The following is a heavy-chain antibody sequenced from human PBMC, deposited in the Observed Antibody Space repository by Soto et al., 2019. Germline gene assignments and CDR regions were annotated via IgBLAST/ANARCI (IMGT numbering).Heavy chain of an antibody. J-gene: IGHJ4*02. CDR1: GYSLTSYW. V-gene: IGHV5-51*01. CDR2: IYLGDSDT. D-gene: IGHD2-2*02. Sequence: GESLKISCKGSGYSLTSYWIGWMRQTPGKGLEWMGMIYLGDSDTRYSPSFQGQVTISADKFITTAYLQWSSLKASDTAMYYCARQSYCSSTSCYTVDSWGQGTLVTVSS. CDR3: ARQSYCSSTSCYTVDS.